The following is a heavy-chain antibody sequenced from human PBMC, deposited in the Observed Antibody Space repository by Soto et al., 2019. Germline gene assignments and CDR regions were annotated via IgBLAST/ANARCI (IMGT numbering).Heavy chain of an antibody. CDR1: GFSFRTYT. J-gene: IGHJ4*02. Sequence: PGGSLRLSCAASGFSFRTYTVSWVRQAPGKGLEWLSVISGSGGSPSYADSVQGRFVISRDNARNTLYLHMNSLRAEDTAMYYCAKARCTTTDCYVPDYWGRGTLVTVSS. CDR3: AKARCTTTDCYVPDY. CDR2: ISGSGGSP. V-gene: IGHV3-23*01. D-gene: IGHD1-26*01.